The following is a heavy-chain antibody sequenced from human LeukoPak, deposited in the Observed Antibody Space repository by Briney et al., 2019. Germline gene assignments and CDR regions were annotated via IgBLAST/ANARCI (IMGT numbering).Heavy chain of an antibody. J-gene: IGHJ4*02. CDR3: ASNTYYYDSSGYYFD. CDR2: ISAYNGNT. Sequence: ASVKVSCKASGYTFTSYGISWVRQAPGQGLEWMGRISAYNGNTNYAQKLQGRVTMTTDTSTSTAYMELRSLRSDDTAVYYCASNTYYYDSSGYYFDWGQGTLVTVSS. CDR1: GYTFTSYG. V-gene: IGHV1-18*01. D-gene: IGHD3-22*01.